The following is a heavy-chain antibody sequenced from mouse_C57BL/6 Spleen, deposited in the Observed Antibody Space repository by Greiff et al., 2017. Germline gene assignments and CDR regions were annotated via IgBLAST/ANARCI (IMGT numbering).Heavy chain of an antibody. CDR1: GYTFTDYY. J-gene: IGHJ4*01. Sequence: EVQLQQSGPELVKPGASVKISCKASGYTFTDYYMNWVKQSPGKSLEWIGDINPNNGGTSYNQKFKGKATLTVDKSSSTAYMELRSLTSADSAVYYCAISLYAMDYWGQGTSVTVSS. V-gene: IGHV1-26*01. CDR2: INPNNGGT. CDR3: AISLYAMDY.